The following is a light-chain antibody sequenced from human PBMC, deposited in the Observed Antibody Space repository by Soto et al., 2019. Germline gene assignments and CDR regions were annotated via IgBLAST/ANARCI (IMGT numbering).Light chain of an antibody. V-gene: IGKV3-20*01. CDR3: QQSYSIPIT. CDR2: GAS. CDR1: QSVTSSY. Sequence: EIVLTQSPGTLSLSPGERATLSCRASQSVTSSYLAWWQQKPGQAPRLLIYGASSRATGIPDRFSGSGSGTDFTLTISSLQPEDFATYYCQQSYSIPITFGQGTRLEIK. J-gene: IGKJ5*01.